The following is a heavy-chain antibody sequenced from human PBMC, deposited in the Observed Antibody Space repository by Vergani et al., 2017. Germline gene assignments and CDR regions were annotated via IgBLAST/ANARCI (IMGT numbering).Heavy chain of an antibody. CDR2: IYTSGST. V-gene: IGHV4-4*07. CDR1: GGSISSYY. Sequence: QVQLQQWGPGLVKPSETLSLTCTVSGGSISSYYWSWIRQPAGKGLEWIGRIYTSGSTNYNPSLKSRVTMSVDTSKNQFSLKLSSVTAADTAVYYCARTPYCSSTSCPYYYYYMDVWGKGTTVTVSS. D-gene: IGHD2-2*01. J-gene: IGHJ6*03. CDR3: ARTPYCSSTSCPYYYYYMDV.